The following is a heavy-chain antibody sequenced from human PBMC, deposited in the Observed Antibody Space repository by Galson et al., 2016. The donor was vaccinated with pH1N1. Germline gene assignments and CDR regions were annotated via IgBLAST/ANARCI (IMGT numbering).Heavy chain of an antibody. V-gene: IGHV1-2*06. Sequence: SVKVSCKASGYTFTDYYMHWVRQAPGQGLEWMGRINPKSGGTNFAQKFEGRVSLTRDTAISTVYMELSRLRFDDTAVYYCARVYSRGGTYYPDAFDIWGQGTMVTVSS. CDR1: GYTFTDYY. D-gene: IGHD1-26*01. CDR3: ARVYSRGGTYYPDAFDI. J-gene: IGHJ3*02. CDR2: INPKSGGT.